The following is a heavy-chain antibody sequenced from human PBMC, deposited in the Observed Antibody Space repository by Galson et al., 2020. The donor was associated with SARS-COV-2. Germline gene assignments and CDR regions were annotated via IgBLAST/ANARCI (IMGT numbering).Heavy chain of an antibody. D-gene: IGHD6-13*01. Sequence: ETSETLSLTCTVSSVPIRSHYWNWIRQPAGKGLEWIGRIFSSGSTNYNPSLQSRVTMSIDTSKNQFSLKLSAATAADTAVYFCARGTLPGIAPGGWFDPWGQGTLVIVSS. J-gene: IGHJ5*02. CDR3: ARGTLPGIAPGGWFDP. V-gene: IGHV4-4*07. CDR1: SVPIRSHY. CDR2: IFSSGST.